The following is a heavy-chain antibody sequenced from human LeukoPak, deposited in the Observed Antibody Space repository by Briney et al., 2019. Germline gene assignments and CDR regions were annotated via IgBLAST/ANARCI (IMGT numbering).Heavy chain of an antibody. J-gene: IGHJ6*03. V-gene: IGHV3-64*01. Sequence: GGSLRLSCAASGFTFSSYGMHWVRQAPGKGLEYVSAISSNGGSTYYANSVKGRFTISRDNSKNTLYLQMGSLRAEDMAVYYCARLRFGNYYYMDVWGKGTTVTVSS. D-gene: IGHD3-3*01. CDR1: GFTFSSYG. CDR3: ARLRFGNYYYMDV. CDR2: ISSNGGST.